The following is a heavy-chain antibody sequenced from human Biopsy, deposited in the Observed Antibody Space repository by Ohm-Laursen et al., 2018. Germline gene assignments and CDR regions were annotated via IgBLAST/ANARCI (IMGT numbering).Heavy chain of an antibody. Sequence: SLRLSCTASGFAFSRSWMSWLRQTPGKGLEWVANINSDGTQKFYVDSVKGRFTISRDNAKNSLYLQMNSLRAEDTAVYYCARAYPPPGRRLVVVAGDFDCWGQGTRVTVSS. D-gene: IGHD2-15*01. CDR3: ARAYPPPGRRLVVVAGDFDC. V-gene: IGHV3-7*01. CDR1: GFAFSRSW. J-gene: IGHJ4*02. CDR2: INSDGTQK.